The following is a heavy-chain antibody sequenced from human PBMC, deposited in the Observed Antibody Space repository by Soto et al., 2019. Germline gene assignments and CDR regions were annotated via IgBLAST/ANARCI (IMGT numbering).Heavy chain of an antibody. Sequence: EVQVVESGGGLIQPGGSLRLSCAASGFTVSSNYMSWVRQAPGKGLEYVSVISSGGTTYHADSVKGRFTISRDNSQNTLYLQMSSLRPEDTAVYYCARGFPSMTYYVEYYFDYWGQGTLVTVSS. CDR1: GFTVSSNY. CDR3: ARGFPSMTYYVEYYFDY. CDR2: ISSGGTT. D-gene: IGHD3-10*02. V-gene: IGHV3-53*01. J-gene: IGHJ4*02.